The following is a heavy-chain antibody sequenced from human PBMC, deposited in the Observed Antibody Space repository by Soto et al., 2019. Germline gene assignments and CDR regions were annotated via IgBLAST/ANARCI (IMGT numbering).Heavy chain of an antibody. CDR3: AREWGDEEWGGNWFDP. CDR1: GGTFSSYA. D-gene: IGHD3-16*01. CDR2: IIPIFGTA. V-gene: IGHV1-69*01. J-gene: IGHJ5*02. Sequence: QVQLVQSGAEVKKPGSSVKVSCKASGGTFSSYAISWVRQAPGQGLEWMGGIIPIFGTANYAQKFQGRVTINANDSPSKDYLELSRLRSEDTAVYYCAREWGDEEWGGNWFDPWGQGTLVTVSS.